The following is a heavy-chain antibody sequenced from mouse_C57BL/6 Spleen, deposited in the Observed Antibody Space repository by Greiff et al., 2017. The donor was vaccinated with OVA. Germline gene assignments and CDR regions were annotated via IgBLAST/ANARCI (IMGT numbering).Heavy chain of an antibody. V-gene: IGHV1-18*01. CDR3: ARYYDYDDGVMDY. Sequence: EVQLQQSGPELVKPGASVKIPCKASGYTFTDYNMDWVKQSHGKSLEWIGDINPNNGGTIYNQKFKGKATLTVDKSSSTAYMELRSLTSEDTAVYYCARYYDYDDGVMDYWGQGTSVTVSS. D-gene: IGHD2-4*01. CDR2: INPNNGGT. CDR1: GYTFTDYN. J-gene: IGHJ4*01.